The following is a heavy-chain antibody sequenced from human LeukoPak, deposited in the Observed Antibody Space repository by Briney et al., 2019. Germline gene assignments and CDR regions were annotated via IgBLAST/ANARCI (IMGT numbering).Heavy chain of an antibody. J-gene: IGHJ4*02. Sequence: GGSLRLSCAASGFTFSSYAMSWVRQAPGKGLEWVSAISGSGGSTYYADSVKGRFTISRDNAKNSLYLQMNSLRAEDTAVYYCARFQRRGSYWKDYFDYWGQGTLVTVSS. CDR1: GFTFSSYA. V-gene: IGHV3-23*01. CDR3: ARFQRRGSYWKDYFDY. D-gene: IGHD1-26*01. CDR2: ISGSGGST.